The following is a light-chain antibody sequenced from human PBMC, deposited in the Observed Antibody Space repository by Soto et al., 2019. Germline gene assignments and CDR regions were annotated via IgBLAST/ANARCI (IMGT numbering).Light chain of an antibody. CDR1: QSVISN. J-gene: IGKJ1*01. Sequence: TLYVSPVERSTLSCRSSQSVISNLACYQQKNGNHNILIIYGASTRATVIPARFSCSGSGTEFTLTISSLQSEDFSVYYCQQYNNWPRTFGQGTKVDI. V-gene: IGKV3-15*01. CDR3: QQYNNWPRT. CDR2: GAS.